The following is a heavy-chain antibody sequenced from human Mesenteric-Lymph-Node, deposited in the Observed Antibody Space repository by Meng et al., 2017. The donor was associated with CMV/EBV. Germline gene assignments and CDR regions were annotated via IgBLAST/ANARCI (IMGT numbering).Heavy chain of an antibody. D-gene: IGHD2-2*01. Sequence: GESLKISCAASGFTFSSYAMSWVRQAPGKGLEWVSAISGSGGSTYHADSVKGRFTISRDNSKNTLYLQMNTLTAEDTALYYCAKDGSSTSPRSGNGAFDIWGQGTMVTVSS. CDR2: ISGSGGST. J-gene: IGHJ3*02. V-gene: IGHV3-23*01. CDR1: GFTFSSYA. CDR3: AKDGSSTSPRSGNGAFDI.